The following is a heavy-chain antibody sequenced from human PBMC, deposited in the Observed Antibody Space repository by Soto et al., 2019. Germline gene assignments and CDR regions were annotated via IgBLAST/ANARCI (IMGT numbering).Heavy chain of an antibody. CDR1: GGSISSGDYY. CDR2: IYYSGCT. J-gene: IGHJ6*02. D-gene: IGHD6-6*01. CDR3: ARVHSSSSSYYGMDV. V-gene: IGHV4-30-4*01. Sequence: QVQLQESGPGLVKPSQTLSLTCTVSGGSISSGDYYWSWIRQPPGKGLEWIGYIYYSGCTYYNPSLKSRVTISVDTSNNQFLRKLSSVPAADTAVYYCARVHSSSSSYYGMDVWGQGTTVTVSS.